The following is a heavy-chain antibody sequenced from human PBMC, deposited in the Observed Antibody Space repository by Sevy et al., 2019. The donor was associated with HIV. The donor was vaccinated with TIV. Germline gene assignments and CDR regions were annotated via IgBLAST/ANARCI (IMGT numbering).Heavy chain of an antibody. CDR1: GFSISPYA. D-gene: IGHD6-19*01. V-gene: IGHV3-30*09. Sequence: GGSLRRSCAASGFSISPYAFHWVRQAPGKGLEWVALMSYDGSTRYYADSAKGRFAISKDNSKNTLYLQMNSLRIEDTAIYYCARDAGYSTGWYAGYWGQGTLVTVSS. CDR3: ARDAGYSTGWYAGY. J-gene: IGHJ4*02. CDR2: MSYDGSTR.